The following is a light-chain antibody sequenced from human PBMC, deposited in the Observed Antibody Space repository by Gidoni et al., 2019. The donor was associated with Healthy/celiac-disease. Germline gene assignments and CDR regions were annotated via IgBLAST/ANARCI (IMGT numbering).Light chain of an antibody. J-gene: IGKJ4*01. CDR3: QQRSNWPRAT. CDR2: DAS. Sequence: ELVLTQSPATLSLSPGERATLSCRASQSVSSYLAWYQQKPGQAPRLLIYDASNRATGIPARFRGSGSGTDFTLTISSLEPEDFAVYYCQQRSNWPRATFGGGTKVEIK. V-gene: IGKV3-11*01. CDR1: QSVSSY.